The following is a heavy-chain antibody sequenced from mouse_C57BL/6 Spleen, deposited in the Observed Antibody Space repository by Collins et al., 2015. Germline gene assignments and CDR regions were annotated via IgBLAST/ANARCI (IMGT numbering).Heavy chain of an antibody. J-gene: IGHJ4*01. Sequence: QVQLKQSGPGLVQPSQSLSITCTVSGFSLTSYGVHWVRQSPGKGLEWLGVIWSGRSTDYNTAFISRLSISKDNSKSQVFFKMNSLQANDTAIYYCARRLDYWGQGTSVTVSS. V-gene: IGHV2-2*02. CDR1: GFSLTSYG. CDR3: ARRLDY. CDR2: IWSGRST.